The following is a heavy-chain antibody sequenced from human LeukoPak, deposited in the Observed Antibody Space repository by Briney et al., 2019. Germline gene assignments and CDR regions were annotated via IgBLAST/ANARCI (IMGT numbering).Heavy chain of an antibody. CDR1: GYTLTELS. J-gene: IGHJ4*02. D-gene: IGHD1-26*01. CDR3: ARGVVGATSDFDY. V-gene: IGHV1-2*02. CDR2: INPNSGGT. Sequence: GASVKVSCKVSGYTLTELSMHWVRQAPGQGLEWMGWINPNSGGTNYAQKFQGRVTMTRDTSISTAYMELSRLRSDDTAVYYCARGVVGATSDFDYWGQGTLVTVSS.